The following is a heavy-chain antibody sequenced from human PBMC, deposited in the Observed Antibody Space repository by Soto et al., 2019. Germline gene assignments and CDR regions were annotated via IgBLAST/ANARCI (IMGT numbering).Heavy chain of an antibody. Sequence: PSQTLSLTCAISGDSVSSKSAAWNWIRQSPSRGLEWLGRTYYRSKWYNDYAVSVKSRITINPDTSKNQFSLQLNSVTPEDTAVYYCARVPNPGRLKIGYEDAFECWGQGTMVTVAS. V-gene: IGHV6-1*01. CDR1: GDSVSSKSAA. J-gene: IGHJ3*01. CDR3: ARVPNPGRLKIGYEDAFEC. CDR2: TYYRSKWYN. D-gene: IGHD5-12*01.